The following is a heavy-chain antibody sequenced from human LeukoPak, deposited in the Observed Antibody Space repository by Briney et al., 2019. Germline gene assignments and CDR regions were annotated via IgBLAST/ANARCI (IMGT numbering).Heavy chain of an antibody. Sequence: PSETLSLTCTVSGCSISSYYWSWIRQPPGKGLEWIGYIYYSGSTNYNPSLKSRVTISVDTSKNQFSLKLSSVTAADTAVYYCARGGAYYDILTGYSYNWFDPWGQGTLVTVSS. D-gene: IGHD3-9*01. J-gene: IGHJ5*02. CDR1: GCSISSYY. CDR2: IYYSGST. V-gene: IGHV4-59*01. CDR3: ARGGAYYDILTGYSYNWFDP.